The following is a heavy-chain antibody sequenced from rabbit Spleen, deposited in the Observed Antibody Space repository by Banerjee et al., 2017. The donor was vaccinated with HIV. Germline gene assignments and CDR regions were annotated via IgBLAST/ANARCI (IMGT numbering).Heavy chain of an antibody. CDR3: ARDLVTVIGWNFSL. D-gene: IGHD5-1*01. Sequence: QEQLVESGGGLVQPGGSLKLSCKASEFDFSNYGVSWVRQAPGKGLEWIGYIEPIFGNTYYANWVKGRFTISSTSSTTVTLQMTSLTAADAATYFCARDLVTVIGWNFSLWGQGTLVTVS. CDR2: IEPIFGNT. J-gene: IGHJ3*01. CDR1: EFDFSNYG. V-gene: IGHV1S39*01.